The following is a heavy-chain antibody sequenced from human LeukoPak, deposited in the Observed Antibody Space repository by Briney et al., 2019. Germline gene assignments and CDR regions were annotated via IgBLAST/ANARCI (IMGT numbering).Heavy chain of an antibody. CDR1: GGSFSGYY. Sequence: SETLSLTCAVYGGSFSGYYWSWVRQPPGKGLEWIGEINHSGSTNYNPSLKSRVTISVDTSKSQFSLKLRPVTAADTAVYYCARAGYCSSSSCYLNYWGQGTLVTVSS. CDR2: INHSGST. V-gene: IGHV4-34*01. CDR3: ARAGYCSSSSCYLNY. J-gene: IGHJ4*02. D-gene: IGHD2-2*01.